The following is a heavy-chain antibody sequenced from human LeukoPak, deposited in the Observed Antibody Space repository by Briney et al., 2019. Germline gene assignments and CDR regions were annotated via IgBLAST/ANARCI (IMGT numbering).Heavy chain of an antibody. Sequence: SETLSLTCAVYGGSFSGSYWSWIRQPPGKGLEWIGEINHSGSTNYNPSLKSRVTISVDTSKNQFSLKLSSVTAADTAVYYCASSPGYSGPFDYWGQGTLVTVSS. CDR2: INHSGST. CDR3: ASSPGYSGPFDY. CDR1: GGSFSGSY. J-gene: IGHJ4*02. V-gene: IGHV4-34*01. D-gene: IGHD2-15*01.